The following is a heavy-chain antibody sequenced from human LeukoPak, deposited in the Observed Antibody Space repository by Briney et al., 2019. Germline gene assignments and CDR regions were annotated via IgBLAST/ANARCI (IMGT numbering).Heavy chain of an antibody. CDR3: ATDRGWRTSGYYLYYFEY. CDR1: GFIYSNYA. D-gene: IGHD3-3*01. CDR2: IKHDGSEK. V-gene: IGHV3-7*01. Sequence: GGSLRLSCGASGFIYSNYAMSWVRQAPGKGLEWVASIKHDGSEKYYVDSVRGRFTISRDNTMNSLYLQMSSLRAEDTAVYYCATDRGWRTSGYYLYYFEYWGQGTLVTFSS. J-gene: IGHJ4*02.